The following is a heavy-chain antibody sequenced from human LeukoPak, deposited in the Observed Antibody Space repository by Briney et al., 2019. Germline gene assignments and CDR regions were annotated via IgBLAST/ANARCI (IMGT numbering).Heavy chain of an antibody. CDR2: INPSGGST. CDR1: GYTFTSYY. J-gene: IGHJ6*03. V-gene: IGHV1-46*01. D-gene: IGHD6-13*01. CDR3: ARNPGGAAAGLRSYYYYYYMDV. Sequence: ASVKVSCKASGYTFTSYYMHWVRQAPGQGLEWMGIINPSGGSTSYAQKFQGRVTMTRDMSTSTVYMELSSLRSEDTAVYYCARNPGGAAAGLRSYYYYYYMDVWGKGTTVTVSS.